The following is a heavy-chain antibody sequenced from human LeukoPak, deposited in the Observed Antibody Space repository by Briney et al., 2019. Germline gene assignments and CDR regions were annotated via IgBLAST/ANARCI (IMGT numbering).Heavy chain of an antibody. D-gene: IGHD3-16*01. CDR1: GFTFNNYA. J-gene: IGHJ4*02. V-gene: IGHV3-23*01. Sequence: GGSLRLSCAASGFTFNNYAMNWVRQAPGKGLGWVSRISGSGARSYYADSVRGRLTISRDNSKKTLYLQMRSLRAEDTAVYYCASGDGLRDVSCLDYWGQGTLVTVSS. CDR3: ASGDGLRDVSCLDY. CDR2: ISGSGARS.